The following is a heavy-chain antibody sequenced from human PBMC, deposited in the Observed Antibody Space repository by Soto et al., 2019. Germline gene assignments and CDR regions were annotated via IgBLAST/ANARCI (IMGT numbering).Heavy chain of an antibody. CDR1: GYTFTSYA. J-gene: IGHJ6*02. Sequence: QVQLVQSGAEVKKPGASVKVSCKASGYTFTSYAMHWVRQAPGQRLEWMGWINAGNGNTKYSQKFQGRVTITRDTSASTAYMELSSLRSEDTAVYYCARDTVTTNVVRYYYYSYGMDVWGQGTTVTVSS. CDR2: INAGNGNT. V-gene: IGHV1-3*01. CDR3: ARDTVTTNVVRYYYYSYGMDV. D-gene: IGHD4-17*01.